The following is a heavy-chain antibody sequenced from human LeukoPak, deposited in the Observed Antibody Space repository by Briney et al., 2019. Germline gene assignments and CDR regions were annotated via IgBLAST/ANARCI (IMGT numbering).Heavy chain of an antibody. Sequence: GESLKISCKGSGYSFTNYWIGWVRQMPGKGLEWMGIVYPGDSDTQYSPSFQGQVTISADKSISTAYLQWSSLKPSDTAMYYCARGSRNYDSSGYYYNPPFDYWGQGTLVTVSS. CDR2: VYPGDSDT. J-gene: IGHJ4*02. CDR3: ARGSRNYDSSGYYYNPPFDY. CDR1: GYSFTNYW. V-gene: IGHV5-51*01. D-gene: IGHD3-22*01.